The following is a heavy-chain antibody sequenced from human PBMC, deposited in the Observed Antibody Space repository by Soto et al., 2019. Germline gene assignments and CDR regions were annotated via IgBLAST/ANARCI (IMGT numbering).Heavy chain of an antibody. V-gene: IGHV1-69*13. CDR1: GGTFSSYA. D-gene: IGHD5-18*01. CDR2: IIPIFGTA. CDR3: ARTNNSRVAMAYYYYYGMDV. J-gene: IGHJ6*02. Sequence: ASVKVSCKASGGTFSSYAISWVRQAPGQGLEWMGGIIPIFGTANYAQKFQGRVTITADESTSTAYMELSSLRSEDTAVYYCARTNNSRVAMAYYYYYGMDVWGQGTTVTVSS.